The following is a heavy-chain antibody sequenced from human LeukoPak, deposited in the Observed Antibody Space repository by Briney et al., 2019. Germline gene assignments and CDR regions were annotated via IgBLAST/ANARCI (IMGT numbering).Heavy chain of an antibody. V-gene: IGHV4-30-4*08. J-gene: IGHJ4*02. D-gene: IGHD7-27*01. CDR1: GGSISSGDYY. CDR3: ATHSGDPDDY. CDR2: ISYSGSTYT. Sequence: SETLSLTCTVSGGSISSGDYYWSWIRQPPGKGLEWIGYISYSGSTYTYYNPSLKSRVTISVDTSKNQFSLTLSSVTAADTAVYYCATHSGDPDDYWGQGTLVTVSS.